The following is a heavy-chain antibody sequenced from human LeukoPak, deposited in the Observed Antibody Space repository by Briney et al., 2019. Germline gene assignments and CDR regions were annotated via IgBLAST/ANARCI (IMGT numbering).Heavy chain of an antibody. Sequence: PGGSLRLSCAASGFTFSSYWMSWVRQAPGKGLEWVAHIKQDGSEKYYVDSVKGRFTISRDNAKSSLYLQMNSLRAEDMAFYYCAKNRRRGYFGSGSNFDYWGQGTLVTVSS. J-gene: IGHJ4*02. CDR2: IKQDGSEK. CDR3: AKNRRRGYFGSGSNFDY. D-gene: IGHD3-10*01. V-gene: IGHV3-7*01. CDR1: GFTFSSYW.